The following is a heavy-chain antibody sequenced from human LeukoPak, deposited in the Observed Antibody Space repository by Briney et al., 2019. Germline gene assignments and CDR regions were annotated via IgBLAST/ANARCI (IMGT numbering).Heavy chain of an antibody. Sequence: PSETLSLTCTVSGYSISGGYYWGWIRQPPGKGLEWIGSIYHSGSTYYNPSLKSRVTISVDTSKNQFSLKLSSVTAADTAVYYCARDLSMADLGWFDPWGQGTLVTVSS. D-gene: IGHD2-8*01. CDR3: ARDLSMADLGWFDP. J-gene: IGHJ5*02. CDR1: GYSISGGYY. V-gene: IGHV4-38-2*02. CDR2: IYHSGST.